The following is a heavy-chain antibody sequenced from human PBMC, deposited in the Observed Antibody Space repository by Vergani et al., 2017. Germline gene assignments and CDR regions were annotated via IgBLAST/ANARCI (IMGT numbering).Heavy chain of an antibody. Sequence: QVQLVQSGAEVKKPGSSVKVSCKASGGTFSSYAISWVRQAPGQGLEWMGRIIPILGIANYAQKFQGRFTITADKSTGTAYMELSSLRSEDTAVYYCAGYYYYDSIGYWDWGQGTLVTVTS. J-gene: IGHJ4*02. D-gene: IGHD3-22*01. CDR1: GGTFSSYA. V-gene: IGHV1-69*04. CDR2: IIPILGIA. CDR3: AGYYYYDSIGYWD.